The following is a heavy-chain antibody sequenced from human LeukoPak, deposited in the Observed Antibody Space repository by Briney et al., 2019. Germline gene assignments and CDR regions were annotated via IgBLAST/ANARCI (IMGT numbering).Heavy chain of an antibody. CDR2: INPNSGGT. J-gene: IGHJ4*02. D-gene: IGHD3-9*01. CDR1: GYTFTGYY. Sequence: GASVEVSCKASGYTFTGYYMHWVRQAPGQGLEWMGWINPNSGGTNYAQKFQDRGTMTRDTSISTAYMELSRLRSDDTAVYYCARSPDILTGENFDYWGQGTLVTVSS. CDR3: ARSPDILTGENFDY. V-gene: IGHV1-2*02.